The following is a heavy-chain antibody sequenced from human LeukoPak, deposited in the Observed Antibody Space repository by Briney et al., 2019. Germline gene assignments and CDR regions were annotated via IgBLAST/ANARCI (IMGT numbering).Heavy chain of an antibody. D-gene: IGHD4-11*01. J-gene: IGHJ6*03. V-gene: IGHV1-69*05. CDR1: GYTFTSYD. Sequence: GASVKVSCKASGYTFTSYDINWVRQAPGQGLEWMGGIIPIFGTANYAQKFQDRVTITTDESTSTAYMELSSLRSEDTAVYYCARGGDSNSNYYYYYMDVWGKGTTVTVSS. CDR2: IIPIFGTA. CDR3: ARGGDSNSNYYYYYMDV.